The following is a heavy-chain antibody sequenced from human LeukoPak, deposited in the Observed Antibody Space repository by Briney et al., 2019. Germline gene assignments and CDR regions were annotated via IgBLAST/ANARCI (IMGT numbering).Heavy chain of an antibody. CDR1: GGSISSSSYY. CDR2: IYYSGST. J-gene: IGHJ5*02. Sequence: SETPSLTCTVSGGSISSSSYYWGWIRQPPGKGLEWIGSIYYSGSTYYNPSLKSRVTISVDTSKNQFSLKLSSVTAADTAVYYCARMLKADCSGGSYYSGWFDPWGQGTLVTVSS. V-gene: IGHV4-39*01. CDR3: ARMLKADCSGGSYYSGWFDP. D-gene: IGHD2-15*01.